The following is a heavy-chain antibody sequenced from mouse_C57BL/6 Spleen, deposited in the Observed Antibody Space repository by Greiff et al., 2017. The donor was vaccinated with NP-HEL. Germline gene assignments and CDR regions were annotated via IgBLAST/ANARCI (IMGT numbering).Heavy chain of an antibody. V-gene: IGHV1-82*01. Sequence: VQLQQSGPELVKPGASVKISCKASGYAFSSSWMNWVKQRPGKGLEWIGRIYPGDGDTNYNGKFKGKATLTADKSSSTAYMQLSSLTSEDSAVYVCARSYYSNYVHFDVWGTGTTVTVSS. D-gene: IGHD2-5*01. CDR3: ARSYYSNYVHFDV. CDR2: IYPGDGDT. CDR1: GYAFSSSW. J-gene: IGHJ1*03.